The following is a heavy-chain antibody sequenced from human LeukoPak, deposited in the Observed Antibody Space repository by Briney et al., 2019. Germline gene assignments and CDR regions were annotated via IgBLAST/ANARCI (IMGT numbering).Heavy chain of an antibody. J-gene: IGHJ3*02. Sequence: SETLSLTCTVSGVSVSSGNYYWSWIRQPPGKGLEWIGYVYKSGGTNYNPSLKGRVTISVDTSKNQFSLKLSSVTTADTAVYYCARISLTMRDAFDIWGQGTTVTVSS. D-gene: IGHD4/OR15-4a*01. CDR3: ARISLTMRDAFDI. CDR1: GVSVSSGNYY. CDR2: VYKSGGT. V-gene: IGHV4-61*01.